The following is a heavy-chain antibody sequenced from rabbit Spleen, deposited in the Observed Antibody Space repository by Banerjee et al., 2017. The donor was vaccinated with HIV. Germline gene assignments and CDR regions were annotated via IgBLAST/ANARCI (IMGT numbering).Heavy chain of an antibody. CDR2: IYLSSGAS. CDR1: GIDFSGYYS. V-gene: IGHV1S43*01. D-gene: IGHD6-1*01. J-gene: IGHJ4*01. Sequence: QQQLEESGGGLVKPGGTLTLTCKASGIDFSGYYSMYWVRQAPGKGLELIAYIYLSSGASWYASWVNGRFTISRSTSLNTVDLKMTSLTAADSATYFCARRGYTYGSGGYAYLGLWGQGTLVTVS. CDR3: ARRGYTYGSGGYAYLGL.